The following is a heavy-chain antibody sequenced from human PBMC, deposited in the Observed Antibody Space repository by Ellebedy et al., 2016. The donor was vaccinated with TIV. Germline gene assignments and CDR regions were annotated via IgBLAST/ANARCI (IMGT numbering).Heavy chain of an antibody. D-gene: IGHD4-17*01. J-gene: IGHJ4*02. CDR3: AREGGRGYGEIDD. CDR1: GYTFTSYT. Sequence: AASVKVSCKSSGYTFTSYTIHWVRQASGQGLEWMGWMNPNSGDTGYSLKFQGRVTMTTKRSVSTAYMELLSLASDDTAMYYCAREGGRGYGEIDDWGQGTLVTVSS. CDR2: MNPNSGDT. V-gene: IGHV1-8*01.